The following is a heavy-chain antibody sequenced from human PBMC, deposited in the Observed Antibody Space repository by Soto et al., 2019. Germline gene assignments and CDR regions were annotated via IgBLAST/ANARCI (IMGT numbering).Heavy chain of an antibody. CDR3: TTDLWRIAVVVGSTGYFNP. Sequence: GGSLRLSCAASGFTFSDASMSWVRQAPGKGLDWVGRIKSKSDGGTTEYAAPVRGRFTISRDDSKNTLYLQMNSLKTEDTAVYYCTTDLWRIAVVVGSTGYFNPWGQGTPVTVS. D-gene: IGHD2-15*01. CDR1: GFTFSDAS. V-gene: IGHV3-15*01. CDR2: IKSKSDGGTT. J-gene: IGHJ5*02.